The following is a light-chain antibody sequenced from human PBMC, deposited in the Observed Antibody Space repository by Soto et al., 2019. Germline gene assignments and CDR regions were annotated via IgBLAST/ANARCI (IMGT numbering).Light chain of an antibody. CDR2: AAS. V-gene: IGKV1-12*01. J-gene: IGKJ4*01. Sequence: DIQMTQSPSFVSASVGDTVTITCRASQAVSTWLAWYQQKPGYAPKLLIYAASTLQSGVPSRFSGSGSWTDFTLTILNLQPEDFATYYCQQSNSFTRTFGGGTKVEVK. CDR1: QAVSTW. CDR3: QQSNSFTRT.